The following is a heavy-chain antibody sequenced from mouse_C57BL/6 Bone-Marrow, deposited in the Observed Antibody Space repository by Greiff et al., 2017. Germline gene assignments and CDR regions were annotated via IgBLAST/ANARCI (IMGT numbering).Heavy chain of an antibody. J-gene: IGHJ4*01. CDR2: ISNLAYSI. CDR1: GFTFSDYG. D-gene: IGHD2-3*01. CDR3: ARWLLRAMDY. Sequence: EVKLMESGGGLVQPGGSLKLSCAASGFTFSDYGMAWVRQAPRKGPEWVAFISNLAYSIYYADTVTGRFTISGENAKNTLYLEMSSLRSEDTAMYYCARWLLRAMDYWGQGTSVTVSS. V-gene: IGHV5-15*01.